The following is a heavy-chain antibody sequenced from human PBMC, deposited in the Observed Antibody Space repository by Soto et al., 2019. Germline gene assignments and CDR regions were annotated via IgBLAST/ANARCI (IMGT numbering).Heavy chain of an antibody. CDR3: ARDPLDGYNLDS. Sequence: SQTLSLTCVISGDSVSSNSAAWNWIRQSPSRGLEWLGRTYFRSKWYNDYAGSVKSRITINPDTSRNHFSLQLNSVTPEDTAVYYCARDPLDGYNLDSWGQGTLVTVSS. CDR2: TYFRSKWYN. V-gene: IGHV6-1*01. CDR1: GDSVSSNSAA. J-gene: IGHJ4*02. D-gene: IGHD5-12*01.